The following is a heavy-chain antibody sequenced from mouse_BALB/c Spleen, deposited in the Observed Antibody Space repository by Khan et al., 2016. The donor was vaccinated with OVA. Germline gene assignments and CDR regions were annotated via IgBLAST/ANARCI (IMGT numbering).Heavy chain of an antibody. V-gene: IGHV1-84*02. D-gene: IGHD4-1*01. CDR2: IYPGSGNT. CDR3: ARATGTYAMDY. J-gene: IGHJ4*01. Sequence: VQLQQSGPELVKPGASVKISCKASGYTFTDYYINWVKQKPGQGLEWIGWIYPGSGNTKYNEKFKGKATLTVDTSSSTSYMQLSSLTSEDTAVYFCARATGTYAMDYWGQGTSVTVSS. CDR1: GYTFTDYY.